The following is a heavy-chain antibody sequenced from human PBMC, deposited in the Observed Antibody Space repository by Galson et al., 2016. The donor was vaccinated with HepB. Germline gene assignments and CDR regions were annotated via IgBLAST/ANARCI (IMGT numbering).Heavy chain of an antibody. Sequence: SLRLSCAASGFTFSNYTMNWVRQAPGKGLEWVSSISSTSSYIYYADSVKGRFTISRDNAKNSLYLQMNSLRAEDTAVYYCARDYDMHSSGRYYDYYGMDVWGQGTTVTVSS. V-gene: IGHV3-21*01. D-gene: IGHD6-19*01. CDR1: GFTFSNYT. J-gene: IGHJ6*02. CDR2: ISSTSSYI. CDR3: ARDYDMHSSGRYYDYYGMDV.